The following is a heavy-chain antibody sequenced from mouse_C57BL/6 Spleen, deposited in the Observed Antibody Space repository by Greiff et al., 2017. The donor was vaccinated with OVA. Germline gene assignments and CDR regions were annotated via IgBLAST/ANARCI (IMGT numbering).Heavy chain of an antibody. D-gene: IGHD1-1*01. CDR3: ASLGSSSFAY. CDR1: GFSLTSCG. CDR2: IWGVGST. J-gene: IGHJ3*01. Sequence: VHLVESGPGLVAPSQSLSITCTVSGFSLTSCGVDWVRQSPGKGLEWLGVIWGVGSTNYNSALKSRLSISKDNSKSQVFLKMNSLQTDDTAMYYCASLGSSSFAYWGQGTLVTVSA. V-gene: IGHV2-6*01.